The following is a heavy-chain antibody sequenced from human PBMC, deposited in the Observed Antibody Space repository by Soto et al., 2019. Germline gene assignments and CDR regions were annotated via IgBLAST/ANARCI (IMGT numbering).Heavy chain of an antibody. Sequence: QVQLVQSGAEVKKPGASVKVSCKASGYTFSNYGISWVRQAPGQGPEWMGWISAYNGNTNYAQKLQGRVTMTTDTSTHTAYIDLRSLRSDDTAVYYCARGRWRMFLDAFAIWGQGTMVTVSS. D-gene: IGHD3-10*02. CDR1: GYTFSNYG. V-gene: IGHV1-18*01. CDR2: ISAYNGNT. CDR3: ARGRWRMFLDAFAI. J-gene: IGHJ3*02.